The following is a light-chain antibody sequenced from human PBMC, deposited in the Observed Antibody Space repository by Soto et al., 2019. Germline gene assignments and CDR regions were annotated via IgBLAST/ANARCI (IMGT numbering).Light chain of an antibody. CDR3: QQYRSYSMYT. V-gene: IGKV1-5*01. CDR1: QSSSSW. CDR2: DAS. Sequence: DIQMTQSPSPLAASVGDRVTITCRASQSSSSWLAWYQQKPGKAPKLLIYDASSLESGVPSRFSGSGSGTEFTLTISSLQPDDFESDYYQQYRSYSMYTVGQGMKMEIK. J-gene: IGKJ2*01.